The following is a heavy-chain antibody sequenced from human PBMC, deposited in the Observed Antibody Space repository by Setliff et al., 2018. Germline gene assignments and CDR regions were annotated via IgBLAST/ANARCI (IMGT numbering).Heavy chain of an antibody. CDR3: SRDLQGSGDYVVDY. D-gene: IGHD4-17*01. J-gene: IGHJ4*02. CDR2: IGGRGIST. CDR1: GFTFSGYY. V-gene: IGHV3-48*04. Sequence: PGGSLRLSCAASGFTFSGYYMQWVRQAPGKGLEWVSGIGGRGISTYYLDSVRGRFTISRDNAENSLTLQMNSLRVEDTAVYYCSRDLQGSGDYVVDYWGQGTLVTVSS.